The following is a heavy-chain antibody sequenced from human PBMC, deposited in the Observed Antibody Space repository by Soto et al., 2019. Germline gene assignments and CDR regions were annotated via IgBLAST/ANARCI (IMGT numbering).Heavy chain of an antibody. CDR1: GGSFSGYY. J-gene: IGHJ4*02. Sequence: QVQLQQWGAGLLKPSETLSLTCAVYGGSFSGYYWSWIRQPPGKGLEWIGEINHSGSTNYNPSLKSRVTISVDTSKNQFSLKLSSVTAADTAVHYCARGRKDYSSSWYVDWGQGTLVTVSS. CDR2: INHSGST. V-gene: IGHV4-34*01. CDR3: ARGRKDYSSSWYVD. D-gene: IGHD6-13*01.